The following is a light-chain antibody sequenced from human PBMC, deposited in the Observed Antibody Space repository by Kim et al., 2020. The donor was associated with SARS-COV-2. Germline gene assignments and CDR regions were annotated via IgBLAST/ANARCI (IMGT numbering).Light chain of an antibody. CDR1: QSIAIS. CDR3: QQSDTLPYT. V-gene: IGKV1-39*01. J-gene: IGKJ2*01. CDR2: TAS. Sequence: SASVGDRVIITCRASQSIAISVNSYQQRPGKAPKLLIYTASRLHSGVPSRFSGSGSGTHFTLTISGLQPEDFATYYCQQSDTLPYTFGQGTELEI.